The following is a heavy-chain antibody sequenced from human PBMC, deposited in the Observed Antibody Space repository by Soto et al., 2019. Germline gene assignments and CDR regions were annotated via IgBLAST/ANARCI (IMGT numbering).Heavy chain of an antibody. CDR3: ARGPLRDSTDFDY. CDR1: GGSISSYY. Sequence: SETLSLTCTVSGGSISSYYWSWIRQPPGKGLEWIGYIYYSGSTNYNPSLKSRVTISVDTSKNQFSLKLSSVTAADTAVYYCARGPLRDSTDFDYWGQGTLVTVS. V-gene: IGHV4-59*01. J-gene: IGHJ4*02. D-gene: IGHD6-13*01. CDR2: IYYSGST.